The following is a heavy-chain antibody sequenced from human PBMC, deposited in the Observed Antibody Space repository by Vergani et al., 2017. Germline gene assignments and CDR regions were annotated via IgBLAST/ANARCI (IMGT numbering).Heavy chain of an antibody. D-gene: IGHD3-9*01. J-gene: IGHJ4*02. V-gene: IGHV4-39*01. CDR2: IYHSGGA. CDR3: ARTESFILRYFHWAL. CDR1: GGSITSSCYY. Sequence: QLHLQESGPGLVKPSETLSLTCTVSGGSITSSCYYWGWLRQPPGKGLEWIGNIYHSGGAYYNPSLKGRVTISVDTSKNQFSLEVTSVTAADTAIYFCARTESFILRYFHWALWGQGTLVTVSS.